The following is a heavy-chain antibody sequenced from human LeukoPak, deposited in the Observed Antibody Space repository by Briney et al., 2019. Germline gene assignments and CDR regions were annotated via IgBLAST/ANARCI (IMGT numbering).Heavy chain of an antibody. CDR1: GGSFSGYY. CDR3: AREGGSYGDV. CDR2: INHSGST. J-gene: IGHJ6*04. D-gene: IGHD1-26*01. V-gene: IGHV4-34*01. Sequence: PSETLSLTCAVYGGSFSGYYWSWIRQPPGKGLEWIGEINHSGSTNYNPSLKSRVTISVDTSKNQFSLKLSSVTAADTAVYYCAREGGSYGDVWGKGTTVTISS.